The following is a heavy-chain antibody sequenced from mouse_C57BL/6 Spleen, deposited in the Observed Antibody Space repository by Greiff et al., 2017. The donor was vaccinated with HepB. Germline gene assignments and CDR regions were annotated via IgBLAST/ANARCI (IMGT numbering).Heavy chain of an antibody. D-gene: IGHD2-4*01. CDR1: GYTFTSYW. Sequence: QVQLQQSGAELVRPGSSVKLSCKASGYTFTSYWMHWVKQRPIQGLEWIGNIDPSDSETHYNQKFKDKATLTVDKSSSTAYMQLSSLTSEDSAVYYCARFLYYDFRYFDVWGTGTTVTVSS. CDR2: IDPSDSET. J-gene: IGHJ1*03. CDR3: ARFLYYDFRYFDV. V-gene: IGHV1-52*01.